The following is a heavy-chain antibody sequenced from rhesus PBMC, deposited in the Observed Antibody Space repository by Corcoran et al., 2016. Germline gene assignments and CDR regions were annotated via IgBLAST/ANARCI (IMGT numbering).Heavy chain of an antibody. CDR3: AKDCVPIAAAGPGY. CDR2: ISTDGGST. D-gene: IGHD6S26*01. J-gene: IGHJ4*01. CDR1: GFTFSSYY. Sequence: EVQLVESGGGLVQPGGSLRLSCTGSGFTFSSYYMYWVRPAPGTGLEWVSAISTDGGSTWSKDSLKGRFTNSKANAKNTLYLQMDSLRAEDTAVYYCAKDCVPIAAAGPGYWGQGVLVTVSS. V-gene: IGHV3-8*01.